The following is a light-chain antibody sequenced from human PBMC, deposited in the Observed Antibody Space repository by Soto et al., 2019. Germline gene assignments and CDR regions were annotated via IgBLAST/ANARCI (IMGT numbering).Light chain of an antibody. CDR2: GAS. Sequence: EIVMTQSPATLSLSPGQRVTLSFMASQSVNTNLAWYQHKPGQTPRLLIYGASTRATGIPARFSGTGSGTDFTLTISRLQSEDFAVYYCQQYNNWTWTFGQGTKVDIK. CDR3: QQYNNWTWT. J-gene: IGKJ1*01. CDR1: QSVNTN. V-gene: IGKV3-15*01.